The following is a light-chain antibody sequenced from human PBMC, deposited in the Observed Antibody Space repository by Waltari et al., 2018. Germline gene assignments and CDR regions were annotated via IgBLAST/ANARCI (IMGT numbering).Light chain of an antibody. V-gene: IGLV4-69*01. CDR2: VNSDGSH. J-gene: IGLJ3*02. CDR1: RGHSSNI. CDR3: QTGGHGTWV. Sequence: QLVLTQSPSASASLGASVKLTCTLDRGHSSNIIAWLQQQPEKGPRYLMRVNSDGSHSKGDEIPDRFSGSSSGAERYLTSSSLQSEDEADYYCQTGGHGTWVFGGGTKLTVL.